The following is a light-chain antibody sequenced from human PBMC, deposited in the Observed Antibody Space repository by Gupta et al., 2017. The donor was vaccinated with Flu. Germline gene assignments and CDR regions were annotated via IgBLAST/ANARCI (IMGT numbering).Light chain of an antibody. CDR1: QTIDTK. V-gene: IGKV3-15*01. J-gene: IGKJ2*01. CDR2: AAS. CDR3: LQYNDWPYT. Sequence: EIVMTQSPATLSVSPGERVTLSCRASQTIDTKLAWFQQKPGQSPRLHIYAASTSPTGVPARFSGTVSGTEFTLTISSLQSEDFAVYYCLQYNDWPYTFGQGTKLEIK.